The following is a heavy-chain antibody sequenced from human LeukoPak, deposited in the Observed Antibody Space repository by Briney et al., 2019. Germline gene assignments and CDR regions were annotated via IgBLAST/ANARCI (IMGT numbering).Heavy chain of an antibody. J-gene: IGHJ4*02. D-gene: IGHD6-13*01. CDR2: ISGSGGST. CDR3: AKDRFGDSSSWYVLSFDY. Sequence: SGGSLRLSCAASGFTFSSYWMSWVRQAPGKGLEWVSAISGSGGSTYYADSVKGRFTISRDNSKNTLYLQMNSLRAEDTAVYYCAKDRFGDSSSWYVLSFDYWGQGTLVTVSS. V-gene: IGHV3-23*01. CDR1: GFTFSSYW.